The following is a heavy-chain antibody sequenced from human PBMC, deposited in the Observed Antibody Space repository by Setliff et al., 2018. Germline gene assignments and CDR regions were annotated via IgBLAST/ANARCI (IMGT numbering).Heavy chain of an antibody. V-gene: IGHV1-18*01. CDR1: GYTFRSYG. CDR3: VRALHTVVMTPGRAFFDP. Sequence: ASVKVSCKTSGYTFRSYGVSWVRQAPGQGLEWMGWISAYSGDTNYAQNYQGRVTMTTDTSTSTAYMELSSLRSDDTAVYYCVRALHTVVMTPGRAFFDPWGQGTLVTVSS. D-gene: IGHD2-8*01. CDR2: ISAYSGDT. J-gene: IGHJ5*02.